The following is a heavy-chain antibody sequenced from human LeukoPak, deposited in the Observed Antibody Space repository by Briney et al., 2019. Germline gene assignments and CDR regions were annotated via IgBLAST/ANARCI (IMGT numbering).Heavy chain of an antibody. V-gene: IGHV1-46*01. Sequence: GASVKVSCKASGYTLTSYYMHWVRQAPGQGLEWMGIINPSGGSTSYAQKFQGRVTMTRDTSTSTVYMELSSLRSEDTAVYCCARAGPYGDYGYYYYYGMDVWGQGTTVTVSS. D-gene: IGHD4-17*01. CDR3: ARAGPYGDYGYYYYYGMDV. J-gene: IGHJ6*02. CDR1: GYTLTSYY. CDR2: INPSGGST.